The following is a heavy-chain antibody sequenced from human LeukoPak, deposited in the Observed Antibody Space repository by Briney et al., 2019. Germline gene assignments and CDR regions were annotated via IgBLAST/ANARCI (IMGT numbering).Heavy chain of an antibody. CDR2: INHSGST. CDR3: ARGPTNFSNYYDSSGYLFDY. V-gene: IGHV4-34*01. J-gene: IGHJ4*02. CDR1: GYY. D-gene: IGHD3-22*01. Sequence: GYYWSWIRRPPGKGLEWIGEINHSGSTNYNPSLKSRVTISVDTSKNQFSLKLSSVTAADTAVYYCARGPTNFSNYYDSSGYLFDYWGQGTLVTVSS.